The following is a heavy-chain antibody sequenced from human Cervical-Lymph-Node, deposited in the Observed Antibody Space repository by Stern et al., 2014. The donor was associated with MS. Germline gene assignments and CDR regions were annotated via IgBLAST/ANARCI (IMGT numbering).Heavy chain of an antibody. J-gene: IGHJ4*02. CDR3: GREVAMTAGLLGF. V-gene: IGHV5-51*01. CDR2: IFPSDSET. D-gene: IGHD3-22*01. CDR1: GYSFSSYW. Sequence: EVQLVQSGAEGKKPGESLKIACKGSGYSFSSYWIAWVRQMPGKGLEWMGMIFPSDSETRYSPFFEGQVTISVDTSTSTAYLHWRSLKASDTARYYCGREVAMTAGLLGFWGQGTQVIVS.